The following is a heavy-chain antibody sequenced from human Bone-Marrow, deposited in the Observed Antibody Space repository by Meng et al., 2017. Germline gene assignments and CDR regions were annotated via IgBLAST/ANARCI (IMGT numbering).Heavy chain of an antibody. J-gene: IGHJ4*02. CDR3: ARGTTVVTPLGRDLYYFDY. CDR2: IYSGGST. D-gene: IGHD4-23*01. Sequence: GESLKISCAASGFTFDDYTMHWVRQAPGKGLEWVSVIYSGGSTYYADSVKGRFTISRDNSKNTLYLQMNSLRAEDTAVYYCARGTTVVTPLGRDLYYFDYWGQGTLVTVSS. CDR1: GFTFDDYT. V-gene: IGHV3-66*02.